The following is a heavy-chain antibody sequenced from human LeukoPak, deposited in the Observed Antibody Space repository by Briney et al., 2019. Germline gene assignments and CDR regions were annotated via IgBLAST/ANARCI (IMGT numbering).Heavy chain of an antibody. CDR2: VKQDGSEK. Sequence: GGSLRLSCAASRFTFSSYWMSWVRQAPGKGLEWVANVKQDGSEKDYVDSVKGRFTISRDNAKDSLYLQMNSLRGEDTAAYYCARGGSYGSFDYWGQGTLVTVSS. CDR1: RFTFSSYW. V-gene: IGHV3-7*01. D-gene: IGHD1-26*01. J-gene: IGHJ4*02. CDR3: ARGGSYGSFDY.